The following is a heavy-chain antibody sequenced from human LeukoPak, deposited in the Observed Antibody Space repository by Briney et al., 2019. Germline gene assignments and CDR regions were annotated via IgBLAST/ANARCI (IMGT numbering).Heavy chain of an antibody. J-gene: IGHJ4*02. CDR3: ARGDYTYSSSWYYFDY. Sequence: GASVKVSCKASGYTFTGYYMHWVRQAPGQGLEWMGIINPSGGSTSYAQKFQGRVTMTRDMSTSTVYMELSSLRSEDTAVYYCARGDYTYSSSWYYFDYWGQGTLVTVSS. V-gene: IGHV1-46*01. D-gene: IGHD6-13*01. CDR2: INPSGGST. CDR1: GYTFTGYY.